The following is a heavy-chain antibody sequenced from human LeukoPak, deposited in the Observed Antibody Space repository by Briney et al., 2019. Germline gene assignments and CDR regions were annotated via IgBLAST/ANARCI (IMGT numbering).Heavy chain of an antibody. CDR2: INPNSGDT. CDR3: ARGPLTGGFDY. V-gene: IGHV1-2*02. D-gene: IGHD1-20*01. CDR1: GYGV. Sequence: ASVKVSCKSYGYGVNWVRQAPGQGLEWMGWINPNSGDTHYAQRFQGRLTMTRDTSINTAYMDMSSLRSDDTAFYYCARGPLTGGFDYWGQGTLVTVSS. J-gene: IGHJ4*02.